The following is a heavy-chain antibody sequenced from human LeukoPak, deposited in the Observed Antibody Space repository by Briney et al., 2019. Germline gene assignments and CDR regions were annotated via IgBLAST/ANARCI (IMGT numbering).Heavy chain of an antibody. CDR2: IKQDGSEK. D-gene: IGHD5-24*01. CDR1: GFTFSSYW. J-gene: IGHJ4*02. Sequence: PGGSLRLPCAASGFTFSSYWMSWVRQAPGKGLEWVANIKQDGSEKYYVDSVKGRFTISRDNAKNSLYLQMNSLRAEDTAVYYCARGRWLQASYYFDYWGQGTLVTVSS. CDR3: ARGRWLQASYYFDY. V-gene: IGHV3-7*01.